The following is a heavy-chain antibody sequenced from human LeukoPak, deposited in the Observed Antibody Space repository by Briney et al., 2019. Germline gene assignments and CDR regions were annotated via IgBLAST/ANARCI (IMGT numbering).Heavy chain of an antibody. CDR3: ARPLRSGWYGVYNI. CDR2: IYYSGNT. V-gene: IGHV4-59*08. Sequence: SETLSLTCTVSGDSISNYYWSWIRQPTGRGLEWIGYIYYSGNTNYSPSLKSRVTISVDTSKNQFFLKLNSVTAADTAVYYCARPLRSGWYGVYNIWGQGTLVTVSS. D-gene: IGHD6-19*01. CDR1: GDSISNYY. J-gene: IGHJ3*02.